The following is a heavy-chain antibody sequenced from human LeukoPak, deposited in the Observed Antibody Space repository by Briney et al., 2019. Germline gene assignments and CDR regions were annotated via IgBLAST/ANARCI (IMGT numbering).Heavy chain of an antibody. Sequence: SGGSLRLSCAASGFTVSSNYMSWVRQAPGKGLEWVSVIYSGGSTYYRDSVKGRFTISRDNSKNTLYLQMNSLRVEDTAVYYCATEGSGMAGVGAFDIWGQGTMVTVSS. CDR3: ATEGSGMAGVGAFDI. CDR1: GFTVSSNY. V-gene: IGHV3-53*01. D-gene: IGHD5-18*01. CDR2: IYSGGST. J-gene: IGHJ3*02.